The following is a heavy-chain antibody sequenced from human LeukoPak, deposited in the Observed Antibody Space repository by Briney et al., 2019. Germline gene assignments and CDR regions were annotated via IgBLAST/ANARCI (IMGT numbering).Heavy chain of an antibody. V-gene: IGHV1-18*01. D-gene: IGHD3-22*01. Sequence: SVKVSCKASGYTFTSYGISWVRQAPGQGLEWMGWISAYNGNTNYAQKLQGRVTMTTDTSTSTAYMELRSLRSDDTAVYYCARVTGTYYYDSSGYPNWFDPWGQGTLVTVSS. CDR1: GYTFTSYG. J-gene: IGHJ5*02. CDR3: ARVTGTYYYDSSGYPNWFDP. CDR2: ISAYNGNT.